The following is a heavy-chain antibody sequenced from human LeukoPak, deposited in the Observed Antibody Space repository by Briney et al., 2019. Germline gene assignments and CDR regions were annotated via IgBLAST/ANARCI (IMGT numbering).Heavy chain of an antibody. D-gene: IGHD6-13*01. V-gene: IGHV3-7*01. CDR3: AKDSYSKGDF. CDR1: GFTFSSYG. J-gene: IGHJ4*02. Sequence: GGSLRLSCAASGFTFSSYGLHWVRQAPGKGLEWVSNIKNDGAVKNYVDSVKGRFTISRDNAKNSLYLQMNSLRAEDTAVYYCAKDSYSKGDFWGQGVLVTVSS. CDR2: IKNDGAVK.